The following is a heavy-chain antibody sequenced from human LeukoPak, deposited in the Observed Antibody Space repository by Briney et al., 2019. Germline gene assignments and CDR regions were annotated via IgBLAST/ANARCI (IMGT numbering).Heavy chain of an antibody. J-gene: IGHJ3*02. CDR1: GYSISSGYY. CDR2: IYHSGTT. V-gene: IGHV4-38-2*02. Sequence: SETLSLTCTVSGYSISSGYYWGWIRQTPGKGLEWIGNIYHSGTTNYNPSLKSRVTISIDTSKNQFALKLNSVTAADTAVYYCARKAWGGAFDIWGQGTMVTVSS. D-gene: IGHD3-16*01. CDR3: ARKAWGGAFDI.